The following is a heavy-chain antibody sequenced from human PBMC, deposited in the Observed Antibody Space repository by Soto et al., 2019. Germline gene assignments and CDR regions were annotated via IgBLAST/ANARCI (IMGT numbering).Heavy chain of an antibody. CDR3: ARTEVGYYYDSSGYPAEYYGMDV. V-gene: IGHV4-59*01. D-gene: IGHD3-22*01. CDR1: GGSISSYY. J-gene: IGHJ6*02. Sequence: SETLSLTCTVSGGSISSYYWSWIRQPPGKGLEWIGYIYYSGSTNYSPSLKSRVTISVDTSKNQFSLKLSSVTAADTAVYYCARTEVGYYYDSSGYPAEYYGMDVWGQGTTVTVSS. CDR2: IYYSGST.